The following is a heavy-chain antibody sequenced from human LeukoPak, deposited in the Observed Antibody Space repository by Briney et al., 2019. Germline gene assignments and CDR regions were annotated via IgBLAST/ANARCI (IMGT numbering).Heavy chain of an antibody. CDR2: IYHSGST. J-gene: IGHJ3*02. V-gene: IGHV4-4*02. D-gene: IGHD1-26*01. Sequence: PSETLSLTCAVSGGSISSSNWWSWVRQPPGKGLEWIGEIYHSGSTNYNPSLKSRVTISVDTSKNQFSLKLSSVTAADTAVYYCARENPYSGSYGDAFDIWGQGTMVTVSS. CDR3: ARENPYSGSYGDAFDI. CDR1: GGSISSSNW.